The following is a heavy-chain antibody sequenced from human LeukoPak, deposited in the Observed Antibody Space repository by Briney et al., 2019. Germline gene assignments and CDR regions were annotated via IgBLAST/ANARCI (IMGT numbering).Heavy chain of an antibody. V-gene: IGHV3-74*01. Sequence: GGSLRLSCVVSGFTFSGYYMHWARQAPGKGLVWVSHMNSDGSTTDYADSVKGRFTISRDNAKNTLYLQMNSLRAEDTAVYYCGRGGVVAAIDLWGQGTMVTVSS. CDR3: GRGGVVAAIDL. CDR1: GFTFSGYY. CDR2: MNSDGSTT. D-gene: IGHD2-21*01. J-gene: IGHJ3*01.